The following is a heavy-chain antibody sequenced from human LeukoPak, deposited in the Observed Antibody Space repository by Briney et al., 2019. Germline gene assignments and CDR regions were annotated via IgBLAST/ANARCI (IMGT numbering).Heavy chain of an antibody. CDR3: ARDVAFYGSSWHNWFDP. CDR2: ISAYNGNT. J-gene: IGHJ5*02. V-gene: IGHV1-18*01. D-gene: IGHD6-13*01. Sequence: ASVKVPCKASGYTFTNYGISWVRQAPGQGLEWMGWISAYNGNTNYAQKLQGRVTMTTDTSTNTAYMELRSLGSDDTAVYYCARDVAFYGSSWHNWFDPWGQGTLVTVSS. CDR1: GYTFTNYG.